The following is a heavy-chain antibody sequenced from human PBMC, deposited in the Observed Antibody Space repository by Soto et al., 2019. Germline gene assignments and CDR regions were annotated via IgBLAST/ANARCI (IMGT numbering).Heavy chain of an antibody. CDR3: TTPTKYYYYGMDV. Sequence: GGSLRLSWAASGFTFGNAWMNWIRQAPGKGLEWVGRIKSKTDGGTTDYAAPVKGRFTISRDDSKNTLYLQMNSLKTEDTAVYYCTTPTKYYYYGMDVWGQGTTVTVSS. CDR1: GFTFGNAW. V-gene: IGHV3-15*07. D-gene: IGHD2-2*01. CDR2: IKSKTDGGTT. J-gene: IGHJ6*02.